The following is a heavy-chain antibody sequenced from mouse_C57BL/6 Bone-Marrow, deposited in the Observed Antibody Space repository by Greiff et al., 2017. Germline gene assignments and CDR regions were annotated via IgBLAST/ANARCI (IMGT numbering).Heavy chain of an antibody. D-gene: IGHD1-1*01. CDR1: GFNIKDDY. CDR2: IDPENGDT. V-gene: IGHV14-4*01. J-gene: IGHJ2*01. CDR3: THYYGSSLDY. Sequence: EVKVVESGAELVRPGASVKLSCTASGFNIKDDYMHWVKQRPEQGLEWIGWIDPENGDTEYASKFQGKATITADTSSNTAYLQLSSLTSEDTAVYYCTHYYGSSLDYWGQGTTLTVSS.